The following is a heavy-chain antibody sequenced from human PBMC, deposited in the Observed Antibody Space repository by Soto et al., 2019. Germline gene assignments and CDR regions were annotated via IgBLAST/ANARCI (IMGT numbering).Heavy chain of an antibody. CDR3: TRRIAVAGTYYFDY. CDR1: GFTFSHAW. CDR2: IKSISDGETT. D-gene: IGHD6-19*01. Sequence: LLVESGGGFVQPGGSLRLSCVASGFTFSHAWMDWVRQAPGKGLEWVGRIKSISDGETTNYAASVAGRFTISRDDSKNPLFLPVNRLKTEDTGLYYCTRRIAVAGTYYFDYWGQGTLVTVSS. J-gene: IGHJ4*02. V-gene: IGHV3-15*07.